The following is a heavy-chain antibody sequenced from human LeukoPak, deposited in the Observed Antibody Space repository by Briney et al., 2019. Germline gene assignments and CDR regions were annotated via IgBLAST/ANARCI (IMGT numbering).Heavy chain of an antibody. V-gene: IGHV4-31*03. J-gene: IGHJ4*02. CDR1: GGSISSGGYY. CDR3: ARGTRGDYDYYFDY. D-gene: IGHD4-17*01. Sequence: SETLSLTCTVSGGSISSGGYYWSWIRQHPGKGLEWIGYIYYSGSTYYNPSLKSRVTISVDTSKSQFSLKLGSVTAADTAVYYCARGTRGDYDYYFDYWGQGTLVTVSS. CDR2: IYYSGST.